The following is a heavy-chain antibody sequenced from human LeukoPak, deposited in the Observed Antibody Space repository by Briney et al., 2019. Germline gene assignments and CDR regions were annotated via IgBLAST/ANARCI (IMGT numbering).Heavy chain of an antibody. CDR1: DYSISSGDY. V-gene: IGHV4-38-2*01. CDR3: ARHSTIHWFDP. CDR2: IYYSGST. Sequence: SETLSLTCAVSDYSISSGDYWGWIRQPPGKGLEWIGSIYYSGSTYYNPSLKSRVTISVDTSKNQFSLKLSSVTAADTAVYYCARHSTIHWFDPWGQGTLVTVSS. D-gene: IGHD2-21*01. J-gene: IGHJ5*02.